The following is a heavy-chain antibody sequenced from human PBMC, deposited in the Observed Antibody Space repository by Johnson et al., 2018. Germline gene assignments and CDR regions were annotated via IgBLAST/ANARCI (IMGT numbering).Heavy chain of an antibody. CDR2: ISYDGSNK. J-gene: IGHJ3*02. Sequence: VQLVETGGGVVQPGRSLRLSCAASGFTFSSYGMHWVRQAPGKGLEWVAVISYDGSNKYYADSVKGRFTISRDNSKNTLYLQMNSLRAEDTAVYYCAKEMTTDAFDIWGQGTMVTVSS. CDR1: GFTFSSYG. CDR3: AKEMTTDAFDI. D-gene: IGHD4-17*01. V-gene: IGHV3-30*18.